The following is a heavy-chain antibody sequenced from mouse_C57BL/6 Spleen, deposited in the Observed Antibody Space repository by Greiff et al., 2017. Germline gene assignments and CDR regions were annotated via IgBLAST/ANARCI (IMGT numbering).Heavy chain of an antibody. D-gene: IGHD2-1*01. CDR2: IDPSDSYT. CDR3: ASKGGHGNYLAWFAY. Sequence: QVQLQQPGAELVMPGASVKLSCKASGYTFTSYWMHWVKQRPGQGLEWIGEIDPSDSYTNYNQKFKGKSTLTVDKSSSTAYMQLSSLTSEDSAVYYWASKGGHGNYLAWFAYWGQGTLVTVSA. V-gene: IGHV1-69*01. J-gene: IGHJ3*01. CDR1: GYTFTSYW.